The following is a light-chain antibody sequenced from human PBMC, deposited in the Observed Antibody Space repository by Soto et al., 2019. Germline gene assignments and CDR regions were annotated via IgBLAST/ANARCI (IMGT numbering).Light chain of an antibody. CDR3: QQYTTSPYT. V-gene: IGKV3-20*01. Sequence: EIVLTQSPGTLSLSPGERATLSCRASQSVSSSYLAWYQQKPGQAPRLLIYGASSRATGIPDRFSGSGSGTDFTLTISRLEPEDFAVYDCQQYTTSPYTFGPGTKVDVK. CDR1: QSVSSSY. J-gene: IGKJ3*01. CDR2: GAS.